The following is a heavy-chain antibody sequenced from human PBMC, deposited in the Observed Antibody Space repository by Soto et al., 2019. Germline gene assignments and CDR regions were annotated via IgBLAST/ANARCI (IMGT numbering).Heavy chain of an antibody. V-gene: IGHV1-46*01. CDR2: INPSGGST. D-gene: IGHD3-22*01. J-gene: IGHJ6*02. CDR3: ARTPTRGLLLPYYGMDV. Sequence: ASVKVSCKASGYTFTSYYMHWVRQAPGQGLEWMGIINPSGGSTSYAQKFQGRVTMTRDTSTSTVYMELSSLRSEDTAVYYCARTPTRGLLLPYYGMDVWGQGTTVTVSS. CDR1: GYTFTSYY.